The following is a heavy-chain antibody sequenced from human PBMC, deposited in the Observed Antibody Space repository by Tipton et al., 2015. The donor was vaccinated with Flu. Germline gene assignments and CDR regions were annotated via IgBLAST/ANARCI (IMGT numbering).Heavy chain of an antibody. CDR2: IYHTGNI. CDR3: ARDRRITIFGVVIGGDGMDV. D-gene: IGHD3-3*01. CDR1: GDSIGSGYY. J-gene: IGHJ6*02. V-gene: IGHV4-38-2*02. Sequence: GLVKPSETLSLTCSVTGDSIGSGYYWGWIRQPPGKGLEWIGNIYHTGNIYYNPPLKSRVTISVDTSKNQFSLKLSSVTAADTAVYYCARDRRITIFGVVIGGDGMDVWGQGTTVTVSS.